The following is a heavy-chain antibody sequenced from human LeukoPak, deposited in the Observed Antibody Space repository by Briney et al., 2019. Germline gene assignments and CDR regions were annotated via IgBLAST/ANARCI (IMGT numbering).Heavy chain of an antibody. J-gene: IGHJ4*02. CDR2: ISGSGGST. Sequence: GGSLRLSCAASGFTFSSYAMSWVRQAPGKGLEWVSAISGSGGSTYYADSVKGRFTISRDNSKNSLYLQMNSLRAEDTAVYYCARARRPNPSDYWGQGTLVTVSS. V-gene: IGHV3-23*01. D-gene: IGHD1-14*01. CDR1: GFTFSSYA. CDR3: ARARRPNPSDY.